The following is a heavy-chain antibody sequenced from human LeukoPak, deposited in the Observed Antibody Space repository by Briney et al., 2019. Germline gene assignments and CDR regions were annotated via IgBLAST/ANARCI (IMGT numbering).Heavy chain of an antibody. J-gene: IGHJ3*02. CDR2: IIPIFGTA. Sequence: SVKFSCKASGGTFSSYAISWVRQAPGQGLDWMGGIIPIFGTANYAQKFQGRVTITADESTSTAYMELSSLRSEDTAVYYCAKYCSSTSCRDAFDIWGQGTMVTVSS. CDR3: AKYCSSTSCRDAFDI. V-gene: IGHV1-69*13. CDR1: GGTFSSYA. D-gene: IGHD2-2*01.